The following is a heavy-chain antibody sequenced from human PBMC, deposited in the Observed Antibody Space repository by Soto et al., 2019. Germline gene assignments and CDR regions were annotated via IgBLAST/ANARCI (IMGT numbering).Heavy chain of an antibody. CDR3: AHRPRGYSYHFDY. CDR2: IYWDDDE. CDR1: GFSLSTRGVR. Sequence: QITLKESGPTLVKPTQSLTLTCTFSGFSLSTRGVRVRWIGQPPGKALEWLALIYWDDDEVYSPSPKTRLTITKDTSKNQVVLTMTNMDLVYTATYYCAHRPRGYSYHFDYWGQGTLVTVSS. D-gene: IGHD5-18*01. J-gene: IGHJ4*02. V-gene: IGHV2-5*02.